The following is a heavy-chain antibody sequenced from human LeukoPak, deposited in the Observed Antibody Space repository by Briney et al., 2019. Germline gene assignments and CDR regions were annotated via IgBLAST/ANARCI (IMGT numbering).Heavy chain of an antibody. J-gene: IGHJ4*02. Sequence: GGSLRLSCAASGFTFSSYAMHWVRQAPGKGLEGVAVISFDGSNKYYADSVKGRFTISRDNSKTTLYLQMNSLRAEDTASYYCARDAPLTLRYFDYWGQGTLVTVSS. CDR1: GFTFSSYA. CDR2: ISFDGSNK. V-gene: IGHV3-30-3*01. D-gene: IGHD1-14*01. CDR3: ARDAPLTLRYFDY.